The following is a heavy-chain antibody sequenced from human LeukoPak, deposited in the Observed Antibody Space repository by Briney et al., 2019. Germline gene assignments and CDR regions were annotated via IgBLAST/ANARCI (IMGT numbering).Heavy chain of an antibody. J-gene: IGHJ2*01. Sequence: ASVKVSCKPSGYTFSSYGITWVRQAPGQGLEWMGWISVYNGNTNYAQKLQGRVTMTTDTSTTTVYMELRSLRSDDTAVYYCASGRWYFDLWGRGTLVTVSS. CDR1: GYTFSSYG. CDR2: ISVYNGNT. V-gene: IGHV1-18*01. CDR3: ASGRWYFDL.